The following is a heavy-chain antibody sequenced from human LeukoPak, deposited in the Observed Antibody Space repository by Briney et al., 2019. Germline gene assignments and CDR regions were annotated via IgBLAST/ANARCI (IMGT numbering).Heavy chain of an antibody. J-gene: IGHJ4*02. CDR1: GYTFTNYY. Sequence: ATVKVSCKASGYTFTNYYISWVRHAPGQGLEGRRWSSAYNGNTKYAQNIHGRVTMTTDTTTSTDYMEVRSLRSDDTAVYYCATQLGHVGSGYDFDYWGQGTLVIVTS. D-gene: IGHD5-12*01. CDR3: ATQLGHVGSGYDFDY. CDR2: SSAYNGNT. V-gene: IGHV1-18*01.